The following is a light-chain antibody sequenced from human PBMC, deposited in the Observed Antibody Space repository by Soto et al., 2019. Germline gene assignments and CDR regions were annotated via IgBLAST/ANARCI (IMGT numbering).Light chain of an antibody. CDR2: QIS. Sequence: DIVLTQTPLSSPVTLGQPASISCRSSQSLVYSDGNTYLSWLQQRPGQPPRLLIYQISNRFSGVPDRFSGGGAGTDFTLTISRVEAEDVGIYSCVQFSHFPRTFGQGTKVEIK. CDR3: VQFSHFPRT. J-gene: IGKJ1*01. V-gene: IGKV2-24*01. CDR1: QSLVYSDGNTY.